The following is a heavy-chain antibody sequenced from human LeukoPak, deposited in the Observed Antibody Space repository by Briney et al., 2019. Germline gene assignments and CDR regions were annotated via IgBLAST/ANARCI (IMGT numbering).Heavy chain of an antibody. Sequence: GGSLRLSCAASGFTFSSYWMSWVRQAPGKGPEWVANIKQDGSETYSVDSVKGRFTISRDNAKNLLYLEMNSLRAEDTALYYCARVDGSSSCPDYWGQGTLVTVSS. D-gene: IGHD6-13*01. V-gene: IGHV3-7*01. CDR1: GFTFSSYW. CDR3: ARVDGSSSCPDY. J-gene: IGHJ4*02. CDR2: IKQDGSET.